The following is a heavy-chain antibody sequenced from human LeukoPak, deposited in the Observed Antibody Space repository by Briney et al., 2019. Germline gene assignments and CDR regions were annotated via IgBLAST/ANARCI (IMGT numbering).Heavy chain of an antibody. Sequence: PSETLSLTCTVSGGSISSSSYYWGWIRQPPGKGLEWIGYVYYTGSTICQPSLKSRVTISVDTSKNQFSLKLSSVTAADTAVYYCARTTITMARGVIITDWGQGTLVTVAS. V-gene: IGHV4-61*05. CDR2: VYYTGST. D-gene: IGHD3-10*01. CDR1: GGSISSSSYY. CDR3: ARTTITMARGVIITD. J-gene: IGHJ4*02.